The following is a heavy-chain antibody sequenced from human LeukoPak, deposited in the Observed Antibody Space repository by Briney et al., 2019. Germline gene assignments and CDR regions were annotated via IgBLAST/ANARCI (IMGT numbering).Heavy chain of an antibody. CDR2: IHYSGST. Sequence: PSETLSLTCTVSGGSISSSSYHWGWIRQPPGAGLEWIGSIHYSGSTFYNPSLKSRVTISVDTSENQFSLRLSSVTAADTAVYYCARPYGGNSKFDFWGQGTLVTVSS. CDR3: ARPYGGNSKFDF. V-gene: IGHV4-39*01. J-gene: IGHJ4*02. D-gene: IGHD4-23*01. CDR1: GGSISSSSYH.